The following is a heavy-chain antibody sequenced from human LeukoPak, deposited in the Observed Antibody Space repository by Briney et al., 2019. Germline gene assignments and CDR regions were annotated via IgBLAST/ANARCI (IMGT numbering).Heavy chain of an antibody. CDR2: INSDGSST. J-gene: IGHJ4*02. CDR3: ARHATGDPFDY. V-gene: IGHV3-74*01. Sequence: PGGSLRLSCAASGFTFSSYWMHWVRQAPGKGLVWVSRINSDGSSTNYADSVKGRFTISRDSAKNTLYLQMNSLRAEDTAVYYCARHATGDPFDYWGQGTLVTVSS. CDR1: GFTFSSYW.